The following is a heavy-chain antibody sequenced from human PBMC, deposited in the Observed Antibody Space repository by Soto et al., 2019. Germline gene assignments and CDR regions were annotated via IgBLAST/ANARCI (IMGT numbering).Heavy chain of an antibody. J-gene: IGHJ4*02. D-gene: IGHD3-10*01. CDR2: INPNSGGT. Sequence: ASVKVSCKASGYTFTGYYMHWVRQAPGQGLEWMGWINPNSGGTNYAQKFQGWVTMTRDTSISSAYMELSRLRSDDTAVYYSARTYGSGSYHFDYWGQGTLVTVSS. V-gene: IGHV1-2*04. CDR1: GYTFTGYY. CDR3: ARTYGSGSYHFDY.